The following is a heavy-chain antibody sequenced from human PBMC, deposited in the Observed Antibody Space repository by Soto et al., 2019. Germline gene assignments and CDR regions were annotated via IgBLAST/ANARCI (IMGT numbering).Heavy chain of an antibody. CDR2: IYNSGST. CDR1: GGSISSGGYS. D-gene: IGHD1-1*01. J-gene: IGHJ4*02. CDR3: ARGNPVPLDY. V-gene: IGHV4-30-2*01. Sequence: SETLSLTCAVSGGSISSGGYSWSWIRQPPGKGLEWIGYIYNSGSTYYNPSLKSRVNISVDRSKNQFSLKLSSLTAADTAVYYCARGNPVPLDYWGQGTLVTVSS.